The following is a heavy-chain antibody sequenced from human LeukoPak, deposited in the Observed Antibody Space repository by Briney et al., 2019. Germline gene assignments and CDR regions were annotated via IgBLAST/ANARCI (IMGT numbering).Heavy chain of an antibody. V-gene: IGHV3-11*04. CDR1: GFTFSDYY. D-gene: IGHD6-6*01. CDR3: ARVLGYSSSKPDDY. J-gene: IGHJ4*02. Sequence: PGGSLRLSCAASGFTFSDYYISWIRQAPGKGLEWVSYISSSGSTIYYADSVKGRFTISRDNAKNSLYLQMNSLRAEDTAVYYCARVLGYSSSKPDDYWGQGTLVTVSS. CDR2: ISSSGSTI.